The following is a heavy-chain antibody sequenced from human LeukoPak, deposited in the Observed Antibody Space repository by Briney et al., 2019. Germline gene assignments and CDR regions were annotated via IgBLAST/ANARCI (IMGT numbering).Heavy chain of an antibody. J-gene: IGHJ3*02. CDR2: INHSGST. Sequence: SETLSLTCAVYGGSFSGYYWSWIRQPPGKGLEWIGEINHSGSTNYNPSLKSRVTISVDTSKNQFSLKLSSVTAADTAVYYCARDTIAVAVGGDAFDIWGQGTMVTVSS. V-gene: IGHV4-34*01. CDR1: GGSFSGYY. CDR3: ARDTIAVAVGGDAFDI. D-gene: IGHD6-19*01.